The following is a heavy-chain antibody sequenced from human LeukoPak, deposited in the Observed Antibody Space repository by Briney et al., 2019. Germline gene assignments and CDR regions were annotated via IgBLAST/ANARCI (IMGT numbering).Heavy chain of an antibody. CDR1: GFNGRSNY. Sequence: PGGSLRLSCAASGFNGRSNYMRWVRQAPGKGLEWVSVIYSGGSTYYADSVKGRFTISRDNSKNTLYLQMNSLRAEDTAVYYCASRTQLVNVRVYWGQGTLVTVSS. D-gene: IGHD6-6*01. V-gene: IGHV3-66*02. J-gene: IGHJ4*02. CDR3: ASRTQLVNVRVY. CDR2: IYSGGST.